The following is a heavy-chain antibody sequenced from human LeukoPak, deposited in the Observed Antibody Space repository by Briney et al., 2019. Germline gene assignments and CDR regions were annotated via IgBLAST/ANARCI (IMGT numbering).Heavy chain of an antibody. V-gene: IGHV1-2*02. CDR1: GYTFTGYY. Sequence: GASVKVSCKASGYTFTGYYMHWVRQAPGQGLEWMGWINPNSGGTNYAQKFQGRVTMTRDTSISTAYMELSRLKSDDTAVYYCARDKEAAYYMDVWGKGTTVTVSS. CDR2: INPNSGGT. CDR3: ARDKEAAYYMDV. J-gene: IGHJ6*03. D-gene: IGHD6-25*01.